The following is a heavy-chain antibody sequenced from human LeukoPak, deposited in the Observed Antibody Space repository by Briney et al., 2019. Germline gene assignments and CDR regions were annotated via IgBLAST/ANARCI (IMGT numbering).Heavy chain of an antibody. CDR3: ARRSYYGSGSYQSWFDP. CDR2: IYHSGST. J-gene: IGHJ5*02. CDR1: GYSISSGYY. V-gene: IGHV4-38-2*02. Sequence: SETLSLTCTVSGYSISSGYYWGWIRQPPGKGLEWIGSIYHSGSTYYNPSLKSRVTISVDTSKNQFSLKLSSVTAADTAVYYCARRSYYGSGSYQSWFDPWGQGTLVTVSS. D-gene: IGHD3-10*01.